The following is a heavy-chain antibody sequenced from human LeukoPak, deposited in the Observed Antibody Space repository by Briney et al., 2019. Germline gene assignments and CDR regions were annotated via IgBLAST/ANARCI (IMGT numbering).Heavy chain of an antibody. CDR1: GFTFSNAW. D-gene: IGHD3-10*01. Sequence: GGSLRLSCAASGFTFSNAWMSWVRQAPGKGLEWVGRIKSKTDGGTTDYAAPVKGRFTISRDDSKNTLYLQMNSLKTEDTAVYYCTTEQEDQGLDYYGPSDYWGQGTLVTVSS. CDR3: TTEQEDQGLDYYGPSDY. CDR2: IKSKTDGGTT. J-gene: IGHJ4*02. V-gene: IGHV3-15*01.